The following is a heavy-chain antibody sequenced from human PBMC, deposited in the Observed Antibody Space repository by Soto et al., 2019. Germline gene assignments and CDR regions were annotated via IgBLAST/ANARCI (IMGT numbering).Heavy chain of an antibody. CDR1: GFSFNEAW. CDR2: IKTSAGGGAT. CDR3: TTGSVEGI. D-gene: IGHD2-15*01. J-gene: IGHJ6*02. V-gene: IGHV3-15*07. Sequence: EVQLVESAGGLVKPGGSLRLSCVASGFSFNEAWMNWVRQAPGQGQEWVGRIKTSAGGGATNYAAPVQGRFTISRDDSKNPLYLHMNSLRTEDTAIYYCTTGSVEGIWGQGTTVIVSS.